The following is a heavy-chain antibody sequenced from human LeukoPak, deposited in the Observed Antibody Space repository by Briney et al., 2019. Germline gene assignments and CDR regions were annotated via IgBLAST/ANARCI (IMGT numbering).Heavy chain of an antibody. J-gene: IGHJ6*03. CDR1: GFTVSSNY. CDR3: ARGYCSVASCSYYYYHMDV. D-gene: IGHD2-15*01. Sequence: GGSLRLSCAASGFTVSSNYMSWVRQAPGKGLEWVSVIYSGDSTYYADSVKGRFTISRDNSKNTLYLQMNSLRAEDTAVYYCARGYCSVASCSYYYYHMDVWGKGTTVTVSS. V-gene: IGHV3-66*02. CDR2: IYSGDST.